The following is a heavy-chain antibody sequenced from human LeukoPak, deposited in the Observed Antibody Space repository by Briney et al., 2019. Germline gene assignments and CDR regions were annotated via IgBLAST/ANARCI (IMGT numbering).Heavy chain of an antibody. CDR2: IYSGGTT. Sequence: GGSLRLSCAASGFTVSSNFMSWVRQVPGKGLEWVSAIYSGGTTHYAESVKGQFTISRDNSKNTLYLQMNSLRVEDTAVYYCATEKIPDEHRGAFDVWGQGTMVTVSS. J-gene: IGHJ3*01. CDR3: ATEKIPDEHRGAFDV. CDR1: GFTVSSNF. V-gene: IGHV3-53*01. D-gene: IGHD2-21*01.